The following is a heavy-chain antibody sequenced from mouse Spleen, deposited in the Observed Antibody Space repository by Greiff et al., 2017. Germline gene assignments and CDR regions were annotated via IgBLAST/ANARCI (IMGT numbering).Heavy chain of an antibody. J-gene: IGHJ4*01. CDR2: INPNYGTT. Sequence: VQLQQSGPELVKPGASVKISCKASGYSFTDYNMNWVKQSDGKSLEWIGVINPNYGTTSYNQKFKGKATLTVDQSSSTAYMQLNSLTSEDSAVYYCARSGGYGSSYAMDYWGQGTSVTVSS. CDR3: ARSGGYGSSYAMDY. V-gene: IGHV1-39*01. D-gene: IGHD1-1*01. CDR1: GYSFTDYN.